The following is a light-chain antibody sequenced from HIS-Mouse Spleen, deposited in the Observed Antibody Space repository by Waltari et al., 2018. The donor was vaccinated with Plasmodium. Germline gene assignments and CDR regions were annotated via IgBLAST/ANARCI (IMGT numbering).Light chain of an antibody. Sequence: SYELTQPSSVSVSPGQTARITCSGDVLAKNYARWFPPKPGQAPVRVFYTSSGRPSGIPERFSGSSSGTTVTLTISGAQVEDEADYYCYSAADNNLVFGGGTKLTVL. CDR1: VLAKNY. J-gene: IGLJ3*02. V-gene: IGLV3-27*01. CDR2: TSS. CDR3: YSAADNNLV.